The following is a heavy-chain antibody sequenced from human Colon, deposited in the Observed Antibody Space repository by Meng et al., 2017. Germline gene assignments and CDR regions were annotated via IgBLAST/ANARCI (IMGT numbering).Heavy chain of an antibody. CDR2: IRTKPNDYAT. J-gene: IGHJ4*02. D-gene: IGHD1-14*01. Sequence: VQVVESGGGSVQRGGSLELSCVASGFTFSGSAMNWVRQTSGKGLEWVGRIRTKPNDYATAYAPSVRGRFTISRDDSKNTVYLQMNSLKIEDTAVYYCSTGDYCGFWGQGTLVTVSS. CDR1: GFTFSGSA. V-gene: IGHV3-73*02. CDR3: STGDYCGF.